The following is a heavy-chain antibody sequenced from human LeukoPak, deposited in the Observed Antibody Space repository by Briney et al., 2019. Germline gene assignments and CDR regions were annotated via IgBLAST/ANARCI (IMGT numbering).Heavy chain of an antibody. CDR3: AREVRLNKWFDP. CDR2: ISSSSSYI. V-gene: IGHV3-21*01. J-gene: IGHJ5*02. Sequence: GGSLRLSGAASGFTFSSYSMNWVRQAPGKGLEWVSSISSSSSYIYYADSVKGRFTISRDNAKNSLYLQMNSLRAEDTAVYYCAREVRLNKWFDPWGQGTLVTISS. CDR1: GFTFSSYS. D-gene: IGHD1-1*01.